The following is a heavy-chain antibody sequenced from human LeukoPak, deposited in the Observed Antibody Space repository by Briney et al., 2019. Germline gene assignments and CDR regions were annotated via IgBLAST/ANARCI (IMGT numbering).Heavy chain of an antibody. CDR1: GGSISSYY. Sequence: SETLSLTCTVSGGSISSYYWSWIRQPAGKGPEWIGRIFTSGSTNYNPSLKSRVTISVDTSKNQFSLKLSSVTAADTAVYYCAREGGGRDAFDIWGQGTMVTVSS. J-gene: IGHJ3*02. CDR3: AREGGGRDAFDI. V-gene: IGHV4-4*07. CDR2: IFTSGST. D-gene: IGHD2-15*01.